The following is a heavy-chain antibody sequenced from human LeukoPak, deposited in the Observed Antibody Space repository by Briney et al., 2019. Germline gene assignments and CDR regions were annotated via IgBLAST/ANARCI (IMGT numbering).Heavy chain of an antibody. CDR1: GGTFSSYA. J-gene: IGHJ5*02. D-gene: IGHD2-2*01. CDR3: ARVLGYCSSTSCQDNWFDP. V-gene: IGHV1-69*13. CDR2: IIPIFGTA. Sequence: SVKVSCKASGGTFSSYAISWVRQAPGQGLEWMGGIIPIFGTANYAQKFQGRVTITADESTSTAYMELSSLRSEDTAVYDCARVLGYCSSTSCQDNWFDPWGQGTLVTVSS.